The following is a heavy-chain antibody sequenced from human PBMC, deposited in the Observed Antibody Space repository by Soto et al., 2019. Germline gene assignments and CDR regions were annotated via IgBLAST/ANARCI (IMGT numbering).Heavy chain of an antibody. Sequence: GASVKVSCKASGYTFTSYGISWVRQAPGQGLGWMGWISAYNGNTNYAQKLQGRVTMTTDTSTSTAYMELRSLRSDDTAVYYCAREEYCSSTSCYHAAFDIWGQGTMVTVSS. CDR1: GYTFTSYG. V-gene: IGHV1-18*04. CDR2: ISAYNGNT. J-gene: IGHJ3*02. D-gene: IGHD2-2*01. CDR3: AREEYCSSTSCYHAAFDI.